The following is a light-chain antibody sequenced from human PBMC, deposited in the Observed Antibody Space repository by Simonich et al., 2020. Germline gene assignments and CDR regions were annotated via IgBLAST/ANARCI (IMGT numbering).Light chain of an antibody. Sequence: QSVLTQPPSVSGAPGQRVTISCSGSSSNIGSNYVYWYQQLPGTAPKLLIYRNNKRPSGVTDRFNGSKSSTSATLAITGLQAEEEADYYCQSNDSSLSGSVFGGGTKLTVL. V-gene: IGLV1-40*01. J-gene: IGLJ2*01. CDR3: QSNDSSLSGSV. CDR1: SSNIGSNY. CDR2: RNN.